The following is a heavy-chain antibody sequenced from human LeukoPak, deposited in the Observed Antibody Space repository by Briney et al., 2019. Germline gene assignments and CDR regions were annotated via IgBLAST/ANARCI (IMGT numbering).Heavy chain of an antibody. D-gene: IGHD3-10*02. CDR1: GFTFSSYE. J-gene: IGHJ6*04. CDR2: VSSSGGTI. Sequence: GGSLRLSCAASGFTFSSYEMNWVRQAPGKGLEWVSYVSSSGGTIYYADSVKGRFTISRDNAKNSLYLQMNSLRAEDTAVYYCAELGITMIGGVWGKGTTVTISS. CDR3: AELGITMIGGV. V-gene: IGHV3-48*03.